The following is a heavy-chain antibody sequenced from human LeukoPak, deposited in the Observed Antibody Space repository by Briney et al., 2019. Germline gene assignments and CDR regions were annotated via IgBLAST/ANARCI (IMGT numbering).Heavy chain of an antibody. CDR2: IKSDGSAT. Sequence: PGGSLRLSCAASGFSFSTHWMHWVRQAPGKGLVYVAQIKSDGSATAYADSVKGRSTISRDNAKNTLYLEMSSLRAEDTAVYYCGSLTVVARDHWGQGTLVTVSS. J-gene: IGHJ4*02. CDR1: GFSFSTHW. CDR3: GSLTVVARDH. D-gene: IGHD3-22*01. V-gene: IGHV3-74*01.